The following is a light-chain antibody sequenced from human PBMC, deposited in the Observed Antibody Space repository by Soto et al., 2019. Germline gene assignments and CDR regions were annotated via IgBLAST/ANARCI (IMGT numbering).Light chain of an antibody. CDR2: DAS. J-gene: IGKJ1*01. CDR3: QQRRGT. Sequence: EIVLTQSPASLSLSPGERATLSCRASQSVNRYLAWYQQKPGQAPRLLIYDASNRATGIPARFSGSGSGTDFTLTISSLEPEDFAVYYCQQRRGTFGQGTKVELK. V-gene: IGKV3-11*01. CDR1: QSVNRY.